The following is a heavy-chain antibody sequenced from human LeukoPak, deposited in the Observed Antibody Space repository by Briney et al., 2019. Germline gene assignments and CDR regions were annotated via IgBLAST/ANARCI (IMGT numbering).Heavy chain of an antibody. CDR1: GFTFSSYA. J-gene: IGHJ4*02. CDR3: ARELTGEYLDY. Sequence: LTGGSLRLSCAASGFTFSSYAMSWVRQAPGKGLEWVSAISGSGGSTYYADSVKGRFTISRDDAKNSLYLQMNSLRAEDTAVYYCARELTGEYLDYWGQGTLVTVSS. D-gene: IGHD7-27*01. V-gene: IGHV3-23*01. CDR2: ISGSGGST.